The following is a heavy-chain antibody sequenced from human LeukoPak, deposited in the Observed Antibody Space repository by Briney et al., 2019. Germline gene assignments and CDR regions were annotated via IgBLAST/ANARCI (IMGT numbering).Heavy chain of an antibody. D-gene: IGHD6-6*01. CDR2: IKQDGSEK. J-gene: IGHJ6*02. CDR1: GFTFSSYW. Sequence: GGSLRLSCAASGFTFSSYWMSWVRQAPGKGLEWVANIKQDGSEKYYVDSVKGRFTISRDNAKNSLYLQMNSLRAEDTAVYYCARDKEAREAYGMDVWGQGTTVTVSS. CDR3: ARDKEAREAYGMDV. V-gene: IGHV3-7*01.